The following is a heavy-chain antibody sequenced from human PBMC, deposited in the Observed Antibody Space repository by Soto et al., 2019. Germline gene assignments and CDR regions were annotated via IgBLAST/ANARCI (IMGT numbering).Heavy chain of an antibody. Sequence: QVQLVESGGGVVQPGRSLRLSCAASGFTFRTYGMHWVRQAPGKGLEWVAVISYDGSNKYYADSVKGRFTISRDNSKNTLYLQMNSVRTEDTAVYYCAKDQESSLVYWGQGTLVTVSS. CDR3: AKDQESSLVY. CDR2: ISYDGSNK. D-gene: IGHD6-6*01. V-gene: IGHV3-30*18. J-gene: IGHJ4*02. CDR1: GFTFRTYG.